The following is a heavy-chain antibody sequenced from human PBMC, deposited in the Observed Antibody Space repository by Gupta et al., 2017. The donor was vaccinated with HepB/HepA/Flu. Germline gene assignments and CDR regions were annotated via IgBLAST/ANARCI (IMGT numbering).Heavy chain of an antibody. V-gene: IGHV3-9*01. J-gene: IGHJ4*02. CDR3: VKQRTSSYYFDY. CDR2: ISWNSGSI. Sequence: EVQLVESGGGLVQPGRYLRLSCAASGFTFDDYDMHWVRQAPGEGLEWVSSISWNSGSIGYADSVKGRFTISRDNAKNSLYLQMNSLRAEDTALYYCVKQRTSSYYFDYWGQGTLVTVSS. D-gene: IGHD3-16*01. CDR1: GFTFDDYD.